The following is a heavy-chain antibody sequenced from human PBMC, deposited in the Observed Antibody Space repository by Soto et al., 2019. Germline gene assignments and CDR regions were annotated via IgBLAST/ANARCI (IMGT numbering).Heavy chain of an antibody. CDR2: INPNSGGT. CDR1: GYTLTGDY. J-gene: IGHJ6*02. CDR3: ARERDEAYYDILTGYSNSIYYYYGMDV. V-gene: IGHV1-2*02. D-gene: IGHD3-9*01. Sequence: GASVKVSCKASGYTLTGDYMHWVRQAPGQGLEWMGWINPNSGGTNYAQKFQGRVTMTRDTSISTAYMELSRLRSDDTAVYYCARERDEAYYDILTGYSNSIYYYYGMDVWGQGTTVTVSS.